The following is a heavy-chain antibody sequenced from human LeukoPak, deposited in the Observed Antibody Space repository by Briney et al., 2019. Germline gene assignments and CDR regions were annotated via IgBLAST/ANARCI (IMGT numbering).Heavy chain of an antibody. CDR1: GYSFTSYW. CDR3: ARRGTTVTTGNWFDP. Sequence: PGESLKISCKGSGYSFTSYWIGWVRQMPGKGLEWIGIIYPGDSDTRYSPSFQGQVSISVDKSISTAYLQWSSLKASDTAMYYCARRGTTVTTGNWFDPWGQGTLVIVSS. CDR2: IYPGDSDT. D-gene: IGHD4-17*01. J-gene: IGHJ5*02. V-gene: IGHV5-51*01.